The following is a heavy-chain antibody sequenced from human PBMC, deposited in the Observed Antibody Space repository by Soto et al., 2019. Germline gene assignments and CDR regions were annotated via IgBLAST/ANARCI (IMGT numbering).Heavy chain of an antibody. CDR2: ISGSGGST. CDR3: AKDSASGWYRSPYYYYGMDV. V-gene: IGHV3-23*01. Sequence: PGGSLRLSCAASGFTFSSYAMSWVRQAPGKGLEWVSAISGSGGSTYYADSVKGRFTISRDNSKNTLYLQMNSLRAEDTAVYYCAKDSASGWYRSPYYYYGMDVWGQGTTVTVSS. D-gene: IGHD6-19*01. J-gene: IGHJ6*02. CDR1: GFTFSSYA.